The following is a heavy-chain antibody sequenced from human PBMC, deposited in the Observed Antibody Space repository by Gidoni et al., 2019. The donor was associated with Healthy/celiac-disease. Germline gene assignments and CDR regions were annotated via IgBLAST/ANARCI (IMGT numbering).Heavy chain of an antibody. J-gene: IGHJ4*02. D-gene: IGHD1-7*01. V-gene: IGHV3-33*01. Sequence: QVQLVESGGGVVQPGRSLRLSCAASGFTFSSYGMPWVRQAPGKGLEWVAVIWYDGSNKYYADSVKGRFTISRDNSKNTLYLQMNSLRAEDTAVYYCARDEWGNWNSADYWGQGTLVTVSS. CDR2: IWYDGSNK. CDR3: ARDEWGNWNSADY. CDR1: GFTFSSYG.